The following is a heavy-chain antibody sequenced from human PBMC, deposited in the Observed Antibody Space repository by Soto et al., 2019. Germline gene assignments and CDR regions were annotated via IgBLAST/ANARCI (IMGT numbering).Heavy chain of an antibody. CDR3: TKANRYCSGANCFTFDY. J-gene: IGHJ4*02. CDR2: VSNSGGNT. CDR1: GFTFNSYN. D-gene: IGHD2-15*01. Sequence: PGGSLRLSGAASGFTFNSYNMNWVRQAPGKGLEWVSTVSNSGGNTYYADSVRGHFTISRDNFKNTVSLQMNSLRAEDTAVFYCTKANRYCSGANCFTFDYWGLGTLVTVSS. V-gene: IGHV3-23*01.